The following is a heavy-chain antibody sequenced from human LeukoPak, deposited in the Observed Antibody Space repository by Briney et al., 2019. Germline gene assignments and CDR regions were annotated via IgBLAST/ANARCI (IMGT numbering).Heavy chain of an antibody. V-gene: IGHV3-21*01. CDR3: ARDLRPPRYFDWFDAFDI. D-gene: IGHD3-9*01. CDR1: GFTFSSYS. Sequence: GGSLRLSCAASGFTFSSYSMNWVRQAPGKGLEWVSSISSSSSYIYYADSVKGRFTISRDNAKNSLYLQMNSLRAEDTVVYYCARDLRPPRYFDWFDAFDIWGQGTMVTVSS. J-gene: IGHJ3*02. CDR2: ISSSSSYI.